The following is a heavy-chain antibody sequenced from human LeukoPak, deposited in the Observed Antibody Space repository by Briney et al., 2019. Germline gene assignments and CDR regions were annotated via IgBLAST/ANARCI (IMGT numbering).Heavy chain of an antibody. CDR3: ARGTRTADY. D-gene: IGHD2-2*01. CDR1: GGSFSGYY. J-gene: IGHJ4*02. Sequence: KASETLSLTCAVYGGSFSGYYWSWIRQPPGKGLEWIGEINHSGSTNYNPSLKSRVTISVDTSKNQFSLKLSSVTAADTAVYYCARGTRTADYWGQGSLVTVSS. CDR2: INHSGST. V-gene: IGHV4-34*01.